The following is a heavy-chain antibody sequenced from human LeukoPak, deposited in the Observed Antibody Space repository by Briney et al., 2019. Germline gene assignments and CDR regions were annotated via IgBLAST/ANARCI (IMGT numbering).Heavy chain of an antibody. CDR2: MNPNSDNT. CDR3: ARCGPYSSTSCPVDY. Sequence: ASVKVSCKASGYTFTRYDINWVRQTAGQGLEWMGWMNPNSDNTGYAQRFQDRVTFTRNTSISTAYMELSSLRSEDTAVYYCARCGPYSSTSCPVDYWGQGTLVTVSS. V-gene: IGHV1-8*03. J-gene: IGHJ4*02. CDR1: GYTFTRYD. D-gene: IGHD2-2*01.